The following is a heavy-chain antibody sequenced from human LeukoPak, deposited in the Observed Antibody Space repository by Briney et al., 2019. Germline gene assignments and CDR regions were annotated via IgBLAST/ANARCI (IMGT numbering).Heavy chain of an antibody. J-gene: IGHJ4*02. D-gene: IGHD5-18*01. CDR1: GGSISSSSYY. CDR2: IYYSGST. Sequence: SETLSLTCTVSGGSISSSSYYWGWIRQPPGKGLEWIGYIYYSGSTNYNPSLKSRVTISVDTSKNQFSLKLSSVTAADTAVYYCARGNRIQLWLFDYWGQGTLVAVSS. V-gene: IGHV4-61*05. CDR3: ARGNRIQLWLFDY.